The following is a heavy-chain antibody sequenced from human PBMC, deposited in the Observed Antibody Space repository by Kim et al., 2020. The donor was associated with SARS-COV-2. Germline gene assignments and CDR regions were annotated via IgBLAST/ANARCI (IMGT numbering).Heavy chain of an antibody. J-gene: IGHJ4*02. V-gene: IGHV3-30*18. CDR2: ISYDGSNK. CDR1: GFTFSSYG. CDR3: AKDPIGYSYGHVFDY. Sequence: GGSLRLSCAASGFTFSSYGMHWVRQAPGKGLEWVAVISYDGSNKYYADSVKGRFTISRDNSKNTLYLQMNSLRAEDTAVYYCAKDPIGYSYGHVFDYWGQGTLVTVSS. D-gene: IGHD5-18*01.